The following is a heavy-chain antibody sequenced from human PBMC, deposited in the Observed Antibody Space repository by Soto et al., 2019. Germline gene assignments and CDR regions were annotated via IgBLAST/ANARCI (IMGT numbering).Heavy chain of an antibody. Sequence: EVQLVESGGGLVKPGGSLRLSCAASGFTFSSYAMNWVRQSPGKGLEWVSSISNSGSYIYYADSLKGRFTISRDNARNSLDLQMNSLRAEDTAVYYCARVRMYSSSSQAAYYFDYWGQGALVTVSS. CDR2: ISNSGSYI. CDR3: ARVRMYSSSSQAAYYFDY. J-gene: IGHJ4*02. D-gene: IGHD6-13*01. CDR1: GFTFSSYA. V-gene: IGHV3-21*01.